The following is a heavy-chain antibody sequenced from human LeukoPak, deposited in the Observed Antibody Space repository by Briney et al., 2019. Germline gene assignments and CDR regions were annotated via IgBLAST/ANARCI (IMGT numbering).Heavy chain of an antibody. CDR2: LSSSGSAF. CDR1: GFTFESYE. Sequence: GGSLRLSCEDSGFTFESYEMNWVRQAPGKGVEWIAYLSSSGSAFSYADSVKGRFTIARDNAKNSVYLEMNSLRADDTAVYYCARSARLMKGVVEVTALDDWGQGTLVTVSS. D-gene: IGHD3-3*01. CDR3: ARSARLMKGVVEVTALDD. J-gene: IGHJ4*02. V-gene: IGHV3-48*03.